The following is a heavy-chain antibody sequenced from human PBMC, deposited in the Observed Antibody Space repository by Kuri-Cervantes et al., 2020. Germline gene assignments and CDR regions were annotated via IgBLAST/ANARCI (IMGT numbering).Heavy chain of an antibody. D-gene: IGHD3-3*01. CDR2: INPSGGST. Sequence: ASVKVSCKASGYTFTSYYMHWVRQAPGQGLEWMGIINPSGGSTSYAQKSQGRVTISVDTSKNQFSLKLSSVTAADTAVYYCASSPRYDSWSGYYKTQYGMDVWGQGTTVTVSS. V-gene: IGHV1-46*01. CDR3: ASSPRYDSWSGYYKTQYGMDV. J-gene: IGHJ6*02. CDR1: GYTFTSYY.